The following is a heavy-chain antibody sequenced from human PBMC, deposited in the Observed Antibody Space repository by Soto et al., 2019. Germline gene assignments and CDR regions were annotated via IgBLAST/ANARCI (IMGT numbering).Heavy chain of an antibody. CDR2: IWFDASDT. Sequence: QVQLVESGGGVVQPGRSLRLSCAASGFTFTNYGMHWVRQAPGKGLEWLALIWFDASDTYYADSVKGRFTISRDDSKNTVFLQMNSLRAEDTAVYSCARRVGEGMDVWGQGTTVTVSS. CDR1: GFTFTNYG. D-gene: IGHD3-16*01. J-gene: IGHJ6*02. CDR3: ARRVGEGMDV. V-gene: IGHV3-33*01.